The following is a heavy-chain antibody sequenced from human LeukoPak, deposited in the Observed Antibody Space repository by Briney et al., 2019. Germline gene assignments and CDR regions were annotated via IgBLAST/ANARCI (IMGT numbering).Heavy chain of an antibody. J-gene: IGHJ6*02. CDR3: ARLPASSRPYYYYGMDV. CDR2: INHSGST. Sequence: SETLSLTCAVYGGSFSGYYWGWIRQPPGKGLEWIGEINHSGSTNYNPSLKSRVTISVDTSKNQFSLKLSSVTAADTAVYYCARLPASSRPYYYYGMDVWGQGTTVTVSS. V-gene: IGHV4-34*01. CDR1: GGSFSGYY. D-gene: IGHD6-13*01.